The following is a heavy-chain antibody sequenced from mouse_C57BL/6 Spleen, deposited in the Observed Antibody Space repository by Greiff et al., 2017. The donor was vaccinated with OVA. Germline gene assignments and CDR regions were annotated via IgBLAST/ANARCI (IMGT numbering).Heavy chain of an antibody. V-gene: IGHV1-59*01. CDR1: GYTFTSYW. D-gene: IGHD2-5*01. CDR2: IDPYDSYT. J-gene: IGHJ4*01. CDR3: KYSKYAMDY. Sequence: VQLQQPGAELVRPGTSVKLSCKASGYTFTSYWMHWVKQRPGQGLEWIGVIDPYDSYTNYNQKFKGKATLTVDTSSSTAYMQLSSLTSEDSAVYSGKYSKYAMDYWGQGTSVTVSS.